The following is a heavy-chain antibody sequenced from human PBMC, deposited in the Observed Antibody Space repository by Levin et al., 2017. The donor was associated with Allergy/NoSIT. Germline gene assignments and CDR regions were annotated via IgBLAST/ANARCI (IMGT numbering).Heavy chain of an antibody. J-gene: IGHJ4*02. D-gene: IGHD3-10*01. V-gene: IGHV3-30*18. Sequence: LSLTCAASGLTFSRYGLHWVRQAPGKGLEWVALITSDGNNKYYADSVKGRFIISRDNAKDTLYLQMNSLRGEDTAVYYCANSGEFDYWGQGTLVTVSS. CDR1: GLTFSRYG. CDR2: ITSDGNNK. CDR3: ANSGEFDY.